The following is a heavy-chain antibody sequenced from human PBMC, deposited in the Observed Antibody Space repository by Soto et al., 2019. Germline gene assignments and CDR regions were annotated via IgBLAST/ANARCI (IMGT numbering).Heavy chain of an antibody. D-gene: IGHD1-7*01. J-gene: IGHJ4*02. Sequence: QVQLQESGPVLVKPSQTLSLTCTLSGDSISSGGYYGSWIRQHPGQGLEWLGYVCDNGGAYYSPSLKGRVVISVYRSDNQFSLRLSSVTAADTAVYYCARVKGGTTRRAFDSWGQGTLVTVSS. CDR2: VCDNGGA. V-gene: IGHV4-31*03. CDR3: ARVKGGTTRRAFDS. CDR1: GDSISSGGYY.